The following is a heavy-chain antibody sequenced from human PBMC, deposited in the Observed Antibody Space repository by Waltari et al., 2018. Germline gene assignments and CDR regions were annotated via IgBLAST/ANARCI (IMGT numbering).Heavy chain of an antibody. J-gene: IGHJ4*02. Sequence: EVQLVESGGGLVQPGGSLRLSCAASGFTFSSYWMHWVREGRGKGLGWVSRIKSEGRSTSYADSVKGRFTISRDNAKNTLYLQMNSRRAEDTAVYYCARGASYGYGPLDYWGQGTLVTVSS. D-gene: IGHD5-18*01. CDR3: ARGASYGYGPLDY. V-gene: IGHV3-74*01. CDR2: IKSEGRST. CDR1: GFTFSSYW.